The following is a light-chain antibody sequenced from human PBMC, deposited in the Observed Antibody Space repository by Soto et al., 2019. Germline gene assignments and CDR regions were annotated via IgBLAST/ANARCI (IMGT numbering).Light chain of an antibody. V-gene: IGKV3-20*01. CDR2: GAS. Sequence: ELALAQTPVALALSPVERSTLSCIASQSVSSSYLAWYQQKPGQAPRLLIYGASSRATGIPDRFSGSGSGTDFTLTISRLEPEDFAVYYCQQYGSSPPITFGQGTRLEIK. CDR1: QSVSSSY. CDR3: QQYGSSPPIT. J-gene: IGKJ5*01.